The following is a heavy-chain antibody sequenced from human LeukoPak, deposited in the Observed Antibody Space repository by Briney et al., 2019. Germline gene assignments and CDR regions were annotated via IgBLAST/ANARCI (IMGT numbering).Heavy chain of an antibody. J-gene: IGHJ4*02. Sequence: GGSLRLSCAASGFTFSSYGRHWVRQAPGKGLEWVAVIWYDGSNKYYADSVKGRFTISRDNSKNTLYLQMNSLRAEDTAVYYCAKDDSSGYYHAPFDYWGQGTLVTVSS. CDR2: IWYDGSNK. CDR3: AKDDSSGYYHAPFDY. V-gene: IGHV3-33*06. D-gene: IGHD3-22*01. CDR1: GFTFSSYG.